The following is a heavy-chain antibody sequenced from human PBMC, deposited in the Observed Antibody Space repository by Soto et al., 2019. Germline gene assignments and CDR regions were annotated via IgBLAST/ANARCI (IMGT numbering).Heavy chain of an antibody. Sequence: SETLSLTCAVYGGSFSGYYWSWIRRPPGKGLEWIGEINHSGSTNYNPSLKSRVTISVDTSKNQFSLKLSSVTAADTAVYYCARGDFFKGDYWGQGTLVTVSS. J-gene: IGHJ4*02. CDR1: GGSFSGYY. CDR2: INHSGST. D-gene: IGHD3-3*01. V-gene: IGHV4-34*01. CDR3: ARGDFFKGDY.